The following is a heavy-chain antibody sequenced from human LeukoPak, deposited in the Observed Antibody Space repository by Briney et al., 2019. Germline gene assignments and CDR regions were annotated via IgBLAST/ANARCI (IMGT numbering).Heavy chain of an antibody. CDR3: ARQSQWLVHFDY. V-gene: IGHV4-39*01. D-gene: IGHD6-19*01. CDR2: IYYSGST. CDR1: GGSISSSSYY. Sequence: SETLSLTCTVSGGSISSSSYYWGWIRQPPGKGLEWIGSIYYSGSTYYNPSLKSRVTISVDTSKNPFSLKLSSVTAADTAVYYCARQSQWLVHFDYWGQGTLVTVSS. J-gene: IGHJ4*02.